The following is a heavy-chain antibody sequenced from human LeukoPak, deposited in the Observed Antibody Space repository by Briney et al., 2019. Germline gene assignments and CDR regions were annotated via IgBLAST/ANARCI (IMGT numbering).Heavy chain of an antibody. CDR3: ARESAGGKVDY. J-gene: IGHJ4*02. V-gene: IGHV3-74*03. CDR1: GFTLSSYW. D-gene: IGHD4-23*01. CDR2: IDSDGTNT. Sequence: GGSLRLSCAASGFTLSSYWMNWVRQPQGKGLVWFSRIDSDGTNTKYAESVKDRFTISRDNAKNTLHLQMNSLRAEDTAVYYCARESAGGKVDYWGQGTLVTVSS.